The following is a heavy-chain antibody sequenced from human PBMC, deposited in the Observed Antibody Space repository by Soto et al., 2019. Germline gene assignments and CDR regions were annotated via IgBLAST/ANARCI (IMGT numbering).Heavy chain of an antibody. CDR3: AKDTFYSSSCMDY. CDR2: INTDGSET. J-gene: IGHJ4*02. Sequence: PGGFMRLSCAAAGVIFSSDWMHWVRQAPGKGLEWVSRINTDGSETSYADSVEGRFTISRDNAKNSLYLQMNSLRAEDTAVYYCAKDTFYSSSCMDYWGQGTLVTVSS. CDR1: GVIFSSDW. D-gene: IGHD6-13*01. V-gene: IGHV3-74*01.